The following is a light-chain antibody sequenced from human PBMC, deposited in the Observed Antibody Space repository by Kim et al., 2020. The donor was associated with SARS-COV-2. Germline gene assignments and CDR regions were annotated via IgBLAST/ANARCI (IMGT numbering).Light chain of an antibody. J-gene: IGKJ1*01. CDR3: QHYNGVPWT. Sequence: ASVRDRVAITSRANQGIITYLAWSQQKSGKAPKLLIYAASTLQSGGPSRFSGSGSGTDFNLSITSLEPGDVATYYCQHYNGVPWTFGQGTKVDIK. CDR2: AAS. CDR1: QGIITY. V-gene: IGKV1-27*01.